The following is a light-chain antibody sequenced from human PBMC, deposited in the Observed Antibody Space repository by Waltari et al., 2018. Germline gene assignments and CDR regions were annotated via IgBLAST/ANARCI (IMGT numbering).Light chain of an antibody. V-gene: IGLV3-27*01. J-gene: IGLJ3*02. CDR1: LLSTKY. CDR3: YSATDNNLRV. CDR2: KDS. Sequence: SYELTQPSSVSVSPGQTARTPSSGDLLSTKYARWFQQRPVQAPVLVIYKDSGRPSGIPERFSGSSSGTTVILTISGAQVEDEADYYCYSATDNNLRVFGGGTKLTVL.